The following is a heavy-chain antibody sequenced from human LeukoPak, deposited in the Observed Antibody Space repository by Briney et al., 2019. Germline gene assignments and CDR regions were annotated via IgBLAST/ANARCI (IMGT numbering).Heavy chain of an antibody. D-gene: IGHD3-9*01. J-gene: IGHJ6*03. Sequence: GGSLRLSCAASGFTFSSYAMHWVRQAPGKGLEYVSGISTNGGSTYYADSVKGRFTISRDNSKNTLFLQMGSLRAEDMAVYYCAKGPNYDILTGYYYYYYMDVWGKGTTVTVSS. CDR1: GFTFSSYA. CDR3: AKGPNYDILTGYYYYYYMDV. CDR2: ISTNGGST. V-gene: IGHV3-64*02.